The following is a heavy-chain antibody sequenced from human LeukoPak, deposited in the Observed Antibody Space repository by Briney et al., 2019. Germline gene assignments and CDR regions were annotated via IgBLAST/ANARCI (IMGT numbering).Heavy chain of an antibody. V-gene: IGHV1-2*06. CDR1: GYTFTGYY. Sequence: VASVKVSCKASGYTFTGYYIDWVRQAPGQGLEWVGRINPNSGGTNYAQKFHGRVTMTRDTSISTAYMELSRLRSDDTAVYYCARDVSGWVNFDSWGQGTLVTVSS. J-gene: IGHJ4*02. CDR2: INPNSGGT. D-gene: IGHD6-19*01. CDR3: ARDVSGWVNFDS.